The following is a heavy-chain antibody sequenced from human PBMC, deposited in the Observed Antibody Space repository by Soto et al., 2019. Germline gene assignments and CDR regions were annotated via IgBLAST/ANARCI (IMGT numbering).Heavy chain of an antibody. D-gene: IGHD2-15*01. J-gene: IGHJ4*02. CDR3: ARVSVVVVAATLDY. CDR1: GYTFTSYD. Sequence: ASVKVSCKASGYTFTSYDINWVRQATGQGLEWMGWMNANSGNTGYAQKLQGRVTMTTDTSTSTAHMELRSLRSDDTAVYYCARVSVVVVAATLDYWGQGTLVTVSS. V-gene: IGHV1-8*01. CDR2: MNANSGNT.